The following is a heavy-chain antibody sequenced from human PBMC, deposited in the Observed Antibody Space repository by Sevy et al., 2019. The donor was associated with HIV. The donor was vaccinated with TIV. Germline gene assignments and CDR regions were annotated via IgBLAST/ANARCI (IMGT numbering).Heavy chain of an antibody. CDR3: AKLRGYSSSWFEY. V-gene: IGHV4-59*03. D-gene: IGHD6-13*01. Sequence: SETLSLTCTVSGASISSYYWSWIRQPPGMGLEWLAYIYHSGGTNYNPSLKGRVTISLDTSKNQFSLKLSSVTAADTTVYYCAKLRGYSSSWFEYWGQGSLVTVSS. J-gene: IGHJ5*01. CDR1: GASISSYY. CDR2: IYHSGGT.